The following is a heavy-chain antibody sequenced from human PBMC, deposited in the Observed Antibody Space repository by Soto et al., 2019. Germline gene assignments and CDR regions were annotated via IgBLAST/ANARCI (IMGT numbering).Heavy chain of an antibody. V-gene: IGHV1-46*01. Sequence: QVQLVQSGAEVRKPGASVKVSCKASGYTFIRYYMHWVRQAPGQGLEWMGIINPSVGRTIYAQKFQGRVTMTRDTSTSTVYMELSSLRSEDMAVYYCARDTNLLTFYYPSGSDQKISMDVWGQGTTVTVSS. D-gene: IGHD3-10*01. CDR2: INPSVGRT. J-gene: IGHJ6*02. CDR3: ARDTNLLTFYYPSGSDQKISMDV. CDR1: GYTFIRYY.